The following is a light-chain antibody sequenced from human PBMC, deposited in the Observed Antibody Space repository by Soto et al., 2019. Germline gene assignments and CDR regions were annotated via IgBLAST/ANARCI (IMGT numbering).Light chain of an antibody. CDR2: GAS. J-gene: IGKJ5*01. V-gene: IGKV3D-15*01. CDR3: QHYNKWPPIT. CDR1: QSVSSY. Sequence: EIVMTQSPATLSVSPGERATLSCRASQSVSSYLAWYQHKPGQAPRLLIYGASTRATGIPARFSGSGSGTQFTLTISSLQSEDFAVYYCQHYNKWPPITFGQGTRLESK.